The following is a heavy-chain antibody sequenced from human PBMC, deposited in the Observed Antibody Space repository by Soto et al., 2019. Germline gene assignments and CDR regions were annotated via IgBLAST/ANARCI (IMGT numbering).Heavy chain of an antibody. CDR1: GYTFTGYY. Sequence: QVQLVQSGAEVKKPGASVKVSCKASGYTFTGYYMHWVRQAPGQGLEWMGWINPNSGGTNYAQKFQGLVTMTRDTAISTAYMEPSRLRSDDTAVYYCARSYCGGDCYIPPYWYFDLWGRGTLVTVSS. J-gene: IGHJ2*01. CDR2: INPNSGGT. V-gene: IGHV1-2*04. CDR3: ARSYCGGDCYIPPYWYFDL. D-gene: IGHD2-21*02.